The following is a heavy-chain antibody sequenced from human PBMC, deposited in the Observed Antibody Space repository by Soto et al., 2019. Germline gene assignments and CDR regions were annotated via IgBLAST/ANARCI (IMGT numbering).Heavy chain of an antibody. CDR1: GGTFSSYA. Sequence: QVQLVQSGAEAKRPGSSVKVSRKASGGTFSSYAISWVRQAPGQGLEWLGGIIPSFGTGNYQQNFQGRLTITADESTSTVYMELSGLTSGDTAVYYCARERGGYNRGDFEFWGQGTLVTVSS. V-gene: IGHV1-69*01. CDR3: ARERGGYNRGDFEF. J-gene: IGHJ4*02. CDR2: IIPSFGTG. D-gene: IGHD5-12*01.